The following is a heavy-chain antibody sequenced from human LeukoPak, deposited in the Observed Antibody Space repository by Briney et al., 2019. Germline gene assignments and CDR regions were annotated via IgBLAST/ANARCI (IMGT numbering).Heavy chain of an antibody. D-gene: IGHD3-22*01. CDR2: ISSSSSTI. J-gene: IGHJ4*02. Sequence: HPGGSLRLSCAASGFTFSSYSMNCVRQAPGKGLEWVSYISSSSSTIYYADSVKGRFTISRDNAKNSLYLQMNSLRDEDTAVYYCARFPHYYDSSGYSFWGQGTLVTVSS. CDR3: ARFPHYYDSSGYSF. CDR1: GFTFSSYS. V-gene: IGHV3-48*02.